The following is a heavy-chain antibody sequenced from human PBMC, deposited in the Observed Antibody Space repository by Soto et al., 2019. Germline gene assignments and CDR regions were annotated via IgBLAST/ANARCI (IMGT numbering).Heavy chain of an antibody. V-gene: IGHV3-23*01. Sequence: GSLRLSCAASGFTFSSYAMSWVRRAPGKGLEWVSAISGSGCSTYYADSVKGRFTVSRDNSKNTLYLQMKSVRAEDTAVYYCAKEVRGPAGWFDPWGQGTLVTVSS. CDR1: GFTFSSYA. CDR3: AKEVRGPAGWFDP. J-gene: IGHJ5*02. D-gene: IGHD3-10*01. CDR2: ISGSGCST.